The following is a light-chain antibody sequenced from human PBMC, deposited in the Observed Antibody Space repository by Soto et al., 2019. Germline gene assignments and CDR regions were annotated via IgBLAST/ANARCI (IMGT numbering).Light chain of an antibody. V-gene: IGLV1-40*01. J-gene: IGLJ1*01. CDR1: SXNIGAGHD. CDR3: ESYDTTLSGSEV. Sequence: QSVLAQPRSVSGAPGQRVTISCTGSSXNIGAGHDVHWYQHLPGTAPKLLIYGNGTRPSGIPDRFSGSKSGTSASLAITGLQAEDEADYYCESYDTTLSGSEVFGTGTKVTV. CDR2: GNG.